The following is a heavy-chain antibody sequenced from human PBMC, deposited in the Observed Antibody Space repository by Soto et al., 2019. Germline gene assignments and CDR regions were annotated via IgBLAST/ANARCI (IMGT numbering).Heavy chain of an antibody. J-gene: IGHJ4*02. D-gene: IGHD3-22*01. CDR3: ARDSPTGQYYYDS. Sequence: PSETLSLTCAVYGGSFSGYYWSWIRQPPGKGLEWIGEINHSGSTNYNPSLKSRVTISVDTSKNQFSLKLSSVAAADTAVYYCARDSPTGQYYYDSWGQGTLVTVSS. V-gene: IGHV4-34*01. CDR1: GGSFSGYY. CDR2: INHSGST.